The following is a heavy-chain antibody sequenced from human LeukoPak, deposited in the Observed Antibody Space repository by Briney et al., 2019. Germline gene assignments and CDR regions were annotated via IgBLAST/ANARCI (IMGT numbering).Heavy chain of an antibody. CDR3: ARENPYADF. Sequence: GGSLRLSCTTPSFSFSDFDMNWVRQAPGKGLEWISYINFSGSTITYADSGKGRFIISRDNAKNSLYLQLNSLRAEDTAVYYCARENPYADFWGQGTLVTVSS. CDR1: SFSFSDFD. V-gene: IGHV3-48*03. D-gene: IGHD2/OR15-2a*01. CDR2: INFSGSTI. J-gene: IGHJ4*02.